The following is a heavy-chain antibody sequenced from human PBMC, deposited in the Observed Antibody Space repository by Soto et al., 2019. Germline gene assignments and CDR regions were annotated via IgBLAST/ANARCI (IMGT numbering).Heavy chain of an antibody. CDR3: VRGDNWNDEASDY. CDR1: GFMFRNHG. Sequence: GGSLRLSGAASGFMFRNHGMHWVRQAPGKGLEWVAVIWSDGNNRYYADSVKGRFTISRDNSKNTLYLQMNSLRAEDTAVYYCVRGDNWNDEASDYWGQGT. J-gene: IGHJ4*02. CDR2: IWSDGNNR. V-gene: IGHV3-33*01. D-gene: IGHD1-1*01.